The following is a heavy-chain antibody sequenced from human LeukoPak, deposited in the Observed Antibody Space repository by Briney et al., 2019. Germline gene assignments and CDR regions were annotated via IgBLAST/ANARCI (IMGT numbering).Heavy chain of an antibody. CDR1: GFTVSSNY. J-gene: IGHJ4*02. D-gene: IGHD1-26*01. Sequence: GGSLRLSCAASGFTVSSNYMSWVRQAPGKGLEWVSVIYSGGSTYYADSVKGRFTISRDSSKNTLHLQMNSLGAEDTAVYYCARVTTLGARIIDYWGQGTLVTVSS. CDR3: ARVTTLGARIIDY. CDR2: IYSGGST. V-gene: IGHV3-66*02.